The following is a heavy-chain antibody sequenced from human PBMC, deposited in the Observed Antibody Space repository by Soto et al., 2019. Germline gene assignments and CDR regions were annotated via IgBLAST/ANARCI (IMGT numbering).Heavy chain of an antibody. Sequence: EVQLVESGGGLIQPGGSLRLSCAVSGFTVSNNYMSWVRQAPGKGLEGVSVIYSGGYTAYGDSVKGRFTISRDNSKNTIFPKKKGPSAADRALFSCAAHPGGGGYWGQGTLVTVSS. CDR3: AAHPGGGGY. J-gene: IGHJ4*02. CDR1: GFTVSNNY. V-gene: IGHV3-53*01. D-gene: IGHD3-10*01. CDR2: IYSGGYT.